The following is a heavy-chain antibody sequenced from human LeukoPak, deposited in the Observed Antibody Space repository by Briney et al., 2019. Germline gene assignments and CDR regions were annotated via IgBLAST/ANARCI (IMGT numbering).Heavy chain of an antibody. J-gene: IGHJ4*02. CDR3: VRDSGHCYSTSCYGGEAAY. CDR1: GYTFTGYY. CDR2: INPNSGGT. D-gene: IGHD2-2*01. V-gene: IGHV1-2*02. Sequence: ASVKVSCKASGYTFTGYYMHWVRQAPGQGLEWMGWINPNSGGTNYAQKFQGRVTMTRDTSISTAYMDLSTLRSDDTAVYYCVRDSGHCYSTSCYGGEAAYWGQGTLVTVSS.